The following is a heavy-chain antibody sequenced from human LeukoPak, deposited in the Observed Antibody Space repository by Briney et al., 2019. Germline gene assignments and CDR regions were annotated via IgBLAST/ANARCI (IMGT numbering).Heavy chain of an antibody. CDR1: GGSISSYY. Sequence: ASETLSLTCTVSGGSISSYYWSWIRQPPGRGLEWVGYIYYSGSTNYNPSLKSRVTVSVDTSKNQFSLKLSSVTAADTAVYYCARYYYDSSGYYLDYWGQGPLVTVSS. V-gene: IGHV4-59*01. J-gene: IGHJ4*02. CDR3: ARYYYDSSGYYLDY. D-gene: IGHD3-22*01. CDR2: IYYSGST.